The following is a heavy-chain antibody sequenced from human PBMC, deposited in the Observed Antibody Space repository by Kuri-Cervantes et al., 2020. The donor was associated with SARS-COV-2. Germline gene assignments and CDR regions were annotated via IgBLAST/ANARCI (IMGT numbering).Heavy chain of an antibody. CDR2: IYYSGST. J-gene: IGHJ4*02. Sequence: ESLKISCTVSGGSISSSSYYWGWIRQPPGKGLEWIGSIYYSGSTYYNPSLKSRVTISVDTSKNQFSLKLSSVTAAGTAVYYCASLLSYYDYVWGSYRYYYFDYWGQGTLVTVSS. V-gene: IGHV4-39*01. CDR3: ASLLSYYDYVWGSYRYYYFDY. D-gene: IGHD3-16*02. CDR1: GGSISSSSYY.